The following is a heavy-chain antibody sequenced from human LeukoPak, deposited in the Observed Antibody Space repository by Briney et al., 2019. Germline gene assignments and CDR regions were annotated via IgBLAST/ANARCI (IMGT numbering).Heavy chain of an antibody. Sequence: GGSLRLSCSASGFTFSSYAMHWVRQAPGKGLEYVSAISSNGGSTYYADSVKGRFTISRDKSKNTLYLQMSSLRAEDTAVYYCVKGSGHQYNWFDPWGQGALVTVSS. V-gene: IGHV3-64D*06. D-gene: IGHD6-19*01. CDR1: GFTFSSYA. CDR2: ISSNGGST. J-gene: IGHJ5*02. CDR3: VKGSGHQYNWFDP.